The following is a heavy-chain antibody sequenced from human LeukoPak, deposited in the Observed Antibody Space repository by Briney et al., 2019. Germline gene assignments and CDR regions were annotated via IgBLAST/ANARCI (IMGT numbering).Heavy chain of an antibody. Sequence: GASVKVSCKASGFTFTSSAMQWVRQARGQRLEWIGWIVVGSGNTNYAQKFQERVTITRDMSTSTAYMELSSLRPEDTAVYYCAADPGGATTFDYWGQGTLVTVSS. J-gene: IGHJ4*02. V-gene: IGHV1-58*02. CDR1: GFTFTSSA. CDR3: AADPGGATTFDY. CDR2: IVVGSGNT. D-gene: IGHD1-26*01.